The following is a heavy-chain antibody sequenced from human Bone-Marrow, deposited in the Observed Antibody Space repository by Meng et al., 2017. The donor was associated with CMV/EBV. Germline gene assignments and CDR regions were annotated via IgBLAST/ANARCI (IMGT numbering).Heavy chain of an antibody. CDR3: ARSSSSAVY. V-gene: IGHV5-51*01. CDR1: GDSFTNNW. D-gene: IGHD6-6*01. J-gene: IGHJ4*02. Sequence: GESLKISCRGSGDSFTNNWIGWVRQMPGKGLEWMGIVYPDDSRTVYSPSFQGQVTISADKSISTAYLQWSSLKASDTAMYYCARSSSSAVYWGQGTLVTVSS. CDR2: VYPDDSRT.